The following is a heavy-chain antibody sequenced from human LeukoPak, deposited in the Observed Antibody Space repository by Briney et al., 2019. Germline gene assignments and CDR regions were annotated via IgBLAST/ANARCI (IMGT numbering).Heavy chain of an antibody. CDR2: INWNGGST. V-gene: IGHV3-20*04. CDR1: GFTFDDYG. CDR3: ARSDKAMALGN. J-gene: IGHJ4*02. D-gene: IGHD5-18*01. Sequence: GGSLRLSCAASGFTFDDYGMSWVRQAPGKGLEWVSGINWNGGSTGYADSVKGRFTNSRDNAKNSLYLQMNSLRAEDTALYYCARSDKAMALGNWGQGTLVTVSS.